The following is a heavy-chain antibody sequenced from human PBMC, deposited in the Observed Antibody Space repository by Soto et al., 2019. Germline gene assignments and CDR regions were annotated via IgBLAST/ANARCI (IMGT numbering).Heavy chain of an antibody. D-gene: IGHD3-10*01. CDR2: IYHAGYT. J-gene: IGHJ6*02. CDR1: GGSITNNDW. V-gene: IGHV4-4*02. Sequence: QVQLQESGPGLVKPSRTVSLTCAVSGGSITNNDWWAWVRQPPGKGPEWIGEIYHAGYTNYNPSLNSRVTISLDNSKNQFPTNLKSVTAADTAIYFCASSGFGEHDDYSFALAVWGQGTTVTVSS. CDR3: ASSGFGEHDDYSFALAV.